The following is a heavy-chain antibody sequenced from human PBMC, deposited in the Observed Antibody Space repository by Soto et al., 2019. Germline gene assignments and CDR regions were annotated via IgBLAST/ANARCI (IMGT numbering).Heavy chain of an antibody. J-gene: IGHJ5*02. CDR2: INAGNGNT. CDR1: GGTFSSYT. D-gene: IGHD3-22*01. V-gene: IGHV1-3*01. CDR3: ARPTRYYYDSSGQSAWFDP. Sequence: ASVKVPCKASGGTFSSYTISWVRQAPGQRLEWMGWINAGNGNTKYSQKFQGRVTITRDTSASTAYMELSSLRSEDTAVYYCARPTRYYYDSSGQSAWFDPWGQGTLVTVSS.